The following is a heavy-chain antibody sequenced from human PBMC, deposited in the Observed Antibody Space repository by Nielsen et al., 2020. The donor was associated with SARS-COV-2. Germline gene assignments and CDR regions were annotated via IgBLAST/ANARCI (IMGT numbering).Heavy chain of an antibody. D-gene: IGHD2-2*01. Sequence: GESLKISCAASGFTFSNHAMHWVRQAPGKGLEWLTIISYDGSNEHYADSVKGRFSISRDNSKNLVYLQMNSLKPEDTAMYYCARETLDHTSSFVDFWGQGALVTVAS. J-gene: IGHJ4*02. CDR2: ISYDGSNE. V-gene: IGHV3-30-3*01. CDR3: ARETLDHTSSFVDF. CDR1: GFTFSNHA.